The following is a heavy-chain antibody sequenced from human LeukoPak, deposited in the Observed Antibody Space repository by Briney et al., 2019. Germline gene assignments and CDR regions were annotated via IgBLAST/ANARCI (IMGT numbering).Heavy chain of an antibody. Sequence: TGGSLRLSCEASGFTFGTYGMTWVRQAPGKGLEWVSGITGSSTWTYYADSVRGRFTISRDNSKNTLHLQMNNLTADDTAIYYCARELVSLGTGYFDLWGRRTLVTVSS. CDR3: ARELVSLGTGYFDL. D-gene: IGHD7-27*01. CDR2: ITGSSTWT. J-gene: IGHJ2*01. V-gene: IGHV3-23*01. CDR1: GFTFGTYG.